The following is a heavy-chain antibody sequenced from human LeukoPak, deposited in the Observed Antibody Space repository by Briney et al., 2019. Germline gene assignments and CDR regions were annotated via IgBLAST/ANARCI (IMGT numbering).Heavy chain of an antibody. D-gene: IGHD3-10*01. CDR2: ISTYNDNT. CDR1: GYTFTSYY. CDR3: AREVVGSGSYYKDY. J-gene: IGHJ4*02. V-gene: IGHV1-18*04. Sequence: ASVKVSCKASGYTFTSYYMHWVRQAPGQGLEWMXWISTYNDNTNXAQXXXGRVTMTTDTSTRTVYMELRSLRSDDTAVYYCAREVVGSGSYYKDYWGQGTLVTVSS.